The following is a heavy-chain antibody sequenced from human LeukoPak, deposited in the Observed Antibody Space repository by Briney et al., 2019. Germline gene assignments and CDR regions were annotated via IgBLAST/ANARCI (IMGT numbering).Heavy chain of an antibody. Sequence: SETLSLTCAVYGGSFSGYYWSWIRQPPGKGLEWSGEINHSGSTNYNPSLKSRVTISVDTSKNQFSLKLSSVTAADTAVYYCARGPPTAAGLYFDYWGQGTLVSVSS. D-gene: IGHD6-13*01. CDR3: ARGPPTAAGLYFDY. CDR1: GGSFSGYY. CDR2: INHSGST. J-gene: IGHJ4*02. V-gene: IGHV4-34*01.